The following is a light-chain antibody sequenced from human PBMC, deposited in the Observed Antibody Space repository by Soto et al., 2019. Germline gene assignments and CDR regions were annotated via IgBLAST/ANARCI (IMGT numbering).Light chain of an antibody. Sequence: ALTQPASVSGSPGQSITISCTGTSSDLGGYNFVSWYQHHPGKAPKLMIYQVSNRPSGVSNRFSGSKSGNTASLTISGLQAEDEADYYCCSYTSSSPYVFGTGTKVTVL. CDR2: QVS. V-gene: IGLV2-14*01. CDR1: SSDLGGYNF. J-gene: IGLJ1*01. CDR3: CSYTSSSPYV.